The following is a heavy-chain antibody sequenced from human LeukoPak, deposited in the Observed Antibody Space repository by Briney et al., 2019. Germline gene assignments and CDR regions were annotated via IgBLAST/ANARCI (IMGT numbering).Heavy chain of an antibody. CDR1: GFTFSSYA. D-gene: IGHD3-22*01. CDR3: AKDRTMIAVVIVQFDY. Sequence: GGSLRLSCAASGFTFSSYAMSWVRQAPGKGLEWVSAISGSGGSTYYADSVKGRFTLSRDNSKNTLYLQINSLRAEDTAVYYCAKDRTMIAVVIVQFDYWGQGTLVTVSP. V-gene: IGHV3-23*01. J-gene: IGHJ4*02. CDR2: ISGSGGST.